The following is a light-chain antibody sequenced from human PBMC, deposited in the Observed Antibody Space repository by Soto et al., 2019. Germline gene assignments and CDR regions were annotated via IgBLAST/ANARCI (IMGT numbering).Light chain of an antibody. CDR2: KVS. Sequence: DVVMTQSPLSLPVTLGQPASISCRSSRSPLYSDGNTYLSWFQQRPGQSPRRLIYKVSNRDSGVPDRFSGSGSGTDFTLKISRVQAEDVGVYYCMQGTHWPWTFGQGTK. CDR1: RSPLYSDGNTY. J-gene: IGKJ1*01. CDR3: MQGTHWPWT. V-gene: IGKV2-30*01.